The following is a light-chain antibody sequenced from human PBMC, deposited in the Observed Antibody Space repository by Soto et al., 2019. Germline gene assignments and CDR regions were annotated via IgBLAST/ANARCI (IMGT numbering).Light chain of an antibody. J-gene: IGKJ5*01. CDR2: DAS. V-gene: IGKV3-20*01. CDR1: QSVNSNY. CDR3: QPYGGSPIT. Sequence: EIVLTQSPGTLSLSPWERATLSCGASQSVNSNYLAWYQQKPGQPPRVLIHDASSRATGIPDRFSGSGSGTDFTLTISRLEPEDFAVYYCQPYGGSPITFGQGTRLENK.